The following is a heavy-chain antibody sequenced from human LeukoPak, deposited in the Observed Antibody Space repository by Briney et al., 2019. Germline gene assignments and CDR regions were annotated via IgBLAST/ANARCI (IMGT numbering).Heavy chain of an antibody. CDR3: AKDSYSSSWMYYYYMDV. J-gene: IGHJ6*03. Sequence: GGSLRLSCAAFGFTFSSYAMSWVRQAPGEGLEWVSAISGSGGSTYYADSVKGRFTISRDNSKNTLYLQMNSLRAEDTAVYYCAKDSYSSSWMYYYYMDVWGKGTTVTVSS. CDR1: GFTFSSYA. V-gene: IGHV3-23*01. CDR2: ISGSGGST. D-gene: IGHD6-13*01.